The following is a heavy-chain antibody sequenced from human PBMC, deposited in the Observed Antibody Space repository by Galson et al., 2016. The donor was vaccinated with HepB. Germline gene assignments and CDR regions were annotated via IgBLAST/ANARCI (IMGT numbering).Heavy chain of an antibody. V-gene: IGHV5-10-1*01. CDR1: GYNFPDYW. Sequence: QSGAEVKKPGESLTISCKGSGYNFPDYWISWVRQMPGKGLEWMGRIDPTDSYTNYSPSFQGHVTISADSSINTAYLRWRSLKASDTAIYYWARHGDVDTAMVRLDSWGQGSLVIVSS. D-gene: IGHD5-18*01. J-gene: IGHJ4*02. CDR3: ARHGDVDTAMVRLDS. CDR2: IDPTDSYT.